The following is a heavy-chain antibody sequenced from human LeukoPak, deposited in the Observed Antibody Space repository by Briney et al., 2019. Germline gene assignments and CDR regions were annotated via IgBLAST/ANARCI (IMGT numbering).Heavy chain of an antibody. CDR3: ARGAIPAVLYYFDY. CDR2: ISYDGSNK. J-gene: IGHJ4*02. V-gene: IGHV3-30*14. Sequence: HPGGSLRLSCAASGFTFSSYAMHWVRQAPGKGLEWVAVISYDGSNKYYADSVKGRFTISRDNSKNTLYLQINNLRAEDTAVYYCARGAIPAVLYYFDYWGQGSLVTVSS. D-gene: IGHD1-14*01. CDR1: GFTFSSYA.